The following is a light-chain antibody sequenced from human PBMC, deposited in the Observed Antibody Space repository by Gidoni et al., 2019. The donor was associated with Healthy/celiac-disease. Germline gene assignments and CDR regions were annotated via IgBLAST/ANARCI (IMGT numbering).Light chain of an antibody. CDR2: GAS. CDR1: QSVSSN. CDR3: QQYNNWPPLYT. J-gene: IGKJ2*01. Sequence: EIVITQSPANLAVSPGERATLSCRASQSVSSNLAWYQQKPGQAPSLLIYGASTRATGIPARFSGSESGTEFTLTSCSLQSEDFAVYYCQQYNNWPPLYTFGQGTKLEIK. V-gene: IGKV3-15*01.